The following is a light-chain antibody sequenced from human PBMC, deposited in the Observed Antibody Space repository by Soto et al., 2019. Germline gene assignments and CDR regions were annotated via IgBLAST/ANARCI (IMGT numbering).Light chain of an antibody. CDR2: YDD. J-gene: IGLJ2*01. Sequence: QSVLTQTPSVSEGPRQRVTISCSGSRSNIGDNGVNWYQQLPGKAPKLLIYYDDLLPSGVSDRFSGSKSGTSASLAISGLQSEDEADYYCAAWDDSLNGVVFGGGTKLTVL. V-gene: IGLV1-36*01. CDR1: RSNIGDNG. CDR3: AAWDDSLNGVV.